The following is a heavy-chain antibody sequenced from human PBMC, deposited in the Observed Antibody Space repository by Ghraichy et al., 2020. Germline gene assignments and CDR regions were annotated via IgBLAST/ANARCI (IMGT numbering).Heavy chain of an antibody. J-gene: IGHJ6*02. V-gene: IGHV4-34*01. CDR2: INHSGFT. CDR1: GGSFSGYY. D-gene: IGHD1-1*01. CDR3: ASWNLGNGMDV. Sequence: ESLNISCAVYGGSFSGYYWSWIRQPPGKGLEWIGEINHSGFTRYNPSLKSRVTISVGTPKNQFSLKLTSVTAADTAVYYCASWNLGNGMDVWGQGTTVTVSS.